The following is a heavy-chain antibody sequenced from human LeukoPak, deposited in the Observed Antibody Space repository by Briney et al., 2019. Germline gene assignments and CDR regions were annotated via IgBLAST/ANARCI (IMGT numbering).Heavy chain of an antibody. Sequence: ASVKVSCKASGYTFTSYDINWVRQATGQGLEWMGWMNPNSGNTGYAQKFQGRVTMTRNTSISTAYMELSSLRSEDTAVYYCARGSDYGDYFPKWGQGTLVTVSS. D-gene: IGHD4-17*01. CDR1: GYTFTSYD. J-gene: IGHJ1*01. V-gene: IGHV1-8*01. CDR2: MNPNSGNT. CDR3: ARGSDYGDYFPK.